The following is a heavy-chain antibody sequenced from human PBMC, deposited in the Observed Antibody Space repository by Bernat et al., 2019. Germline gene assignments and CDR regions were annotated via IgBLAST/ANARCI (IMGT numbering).Heavy chain of an antibody. J-gene: IGHJ6*03. D-gene: IGHD3-3*01. CDR2: INHSGTT. CDR3: ARGPRSGYRRKKIPYYMDG. Sequence: QVQLQQWGAGLLKPSETLSLTCAVYGGSFSGYYWSWIRQPPGKGLEWIGEINHSGTTNYNPSLKSRVTISVDTSKNQFSLKLSSVTAADTAVYYCARGPRSGYRRKKIPYYMDGWGKGTTVTVYS. CDR1: GGSFSGYY. V-gene: IGHV4-34*01.